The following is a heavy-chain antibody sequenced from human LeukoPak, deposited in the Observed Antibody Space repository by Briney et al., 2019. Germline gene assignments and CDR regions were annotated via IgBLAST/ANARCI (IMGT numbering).Heavy chain of an antibody. J-gene: IGHJ4*02. CDR1: GFNVRSNY. CDR3: ARDVCSSSSCADAGYY. Sequence: GGSLRLSCAASGFNVRSNYMSWVRQAPGKGLEWVSVIYSGGSTYYADSVKGRFTISRDNSKNTLYLQMNSLRAEDTAVYYCARDVCSSSSCADAGYYWGQGTLVTVSS. V-gene: IGHV3-66*01. D-gene: IGHD2-2*01. CDR2: IYSGGST.